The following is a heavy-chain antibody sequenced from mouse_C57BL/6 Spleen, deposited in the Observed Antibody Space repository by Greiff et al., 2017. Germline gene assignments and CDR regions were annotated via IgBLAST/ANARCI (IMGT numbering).Heavy chain of an antibody. CDR2: INPNNGGT. CDR3: ARRKLRCFDY. J-gene: IGHJ2*01. V-gene: IGHV1-26*01. Sequence: EVQLQQSGPELVKPGASVKISCKASGYTFTDYYMNWVKQSHGKSLEWIGDINPNNGGTSYNQKFKGKATLTVDESSSTAYMELRSLTSEDSAVYYCARRKLRCFDYWGQGTTLTVSS. CDR1: GYTFTDYY. D-gene: IGHD1-1*01.